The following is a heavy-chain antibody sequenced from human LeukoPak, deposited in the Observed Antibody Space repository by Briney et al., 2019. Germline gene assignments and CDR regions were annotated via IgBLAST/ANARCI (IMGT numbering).Heavy chain of an antibody. D-gene: IGHD5-18*01. V-gene: IGHV3-11*06. J-gene: IGHJ4*02. CDR1: GFIFSDSY. CDR2: ITSNSSNT. CDR3: ARLHGYSYGLADS. Sequence: GGSLRLSCAASGFIFSDSYMAWIRQAPGKGPEWVSYITSNSSNTMYPDSVRGRFTISRDNAKNSLYLQMNSLRVEDTAVYYCARLHGYSYGLADSWGQGTLVTVSS.